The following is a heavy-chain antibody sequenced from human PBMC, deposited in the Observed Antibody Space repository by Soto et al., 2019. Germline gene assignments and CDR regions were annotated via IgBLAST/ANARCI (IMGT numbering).Heavy chain of an antibody. CDR2: ISAYNGNT. V-gene: IGHV1-18*01. J-gene: IGHJ5*02. CDR1: GYTFTSYD. CDR3: ARDLRYLSPDWFDP. D-gene: IGHD3-9*01. Sequence: ASVKVSCKASGYTFTSYDINWVRQATGQGLEWMGWISAYNGNTNYAQKLQGRVTMTTDTSTSTAYMELRSLRSDDTAVYYCARDLRYLSPDWFDPWGQGTLVTVSS.